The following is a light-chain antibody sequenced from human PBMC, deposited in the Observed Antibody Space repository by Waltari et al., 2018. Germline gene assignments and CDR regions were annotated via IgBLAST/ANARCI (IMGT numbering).Light chain of an antibody. CDR3: QQYYSYPRT. Sequence: AIRITQSPSSLSASTDDRVTITCRASQGISSYLAWYQQKPGKAPKLLIYAASTLQSGVPSRFSGSGSGTDFTLTISCLQSEDFATYYCQQYYSYPRTFGQGTKVEIK. CDR2: AAS. J-gene: IGKJ1*01. CDR1: QGISSY. V-gene: IGKV1-8*01.